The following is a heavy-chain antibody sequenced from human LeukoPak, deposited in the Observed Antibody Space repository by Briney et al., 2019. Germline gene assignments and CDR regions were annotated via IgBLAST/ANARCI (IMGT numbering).Heavy chain of an antibody. CDR1: GGSISSYY. CDR2: IYYSGST. Sequence: SETLSLTCTVSGGSISSYYWSWIRQPPGKGLEWIGYIYYSGSTNYNPSLKSRVTISVDTSKNQFSLKLSSVTAADTAVYYCARGPIHVDTAMVRDYYYGMDVWGKGTTVTVSS. CDR3: ARGPIHVDTAMVRDYYYGMDV. V-gene: IGHV4-59*01. D-gene: IGHD5-18*01. J-gene: IGHJ6*04.